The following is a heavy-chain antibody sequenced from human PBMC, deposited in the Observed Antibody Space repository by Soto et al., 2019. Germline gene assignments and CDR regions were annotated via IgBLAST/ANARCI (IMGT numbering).Heavy chain of an antibody. CDR1: GYTFTSYG. CDR2: ISAYNGNT. D-gene: IGHD6-19*01. J-gene: IGHJ3*02. Sequence: ASVKVSCKASGYTFTSYGISWVRQAPGQGLEWMGWISAYNGNTNYAQKLQGRVTMTTDTSTSTAYMELRSLRSDDTAVYYCAREDSEQWLVRSAFDIWGQGTMVTVSS. V-gene: IGHV1-18*01. CDR3: AREDSEQWLVRSAFDI.